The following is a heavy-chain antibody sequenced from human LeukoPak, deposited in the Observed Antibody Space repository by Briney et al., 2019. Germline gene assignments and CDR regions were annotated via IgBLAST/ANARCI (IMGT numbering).Heavy chain of an antibody. J-gene: IGHJ4*02. D-gene: IGHD5-18*01. V-gene: IGHV3-9*03. CDR3: AKDGTAMVKEYYFDY. CDR2: ISWNSGSI. CDR1: GFTFSSYW. Sequence: PGGSLRLSCAASGFTFSSYWMSWVRQAPGKGLEWVSGISWNSGSIGYADSVKGRFTISRDNAKNSLYLQMNSLRAEDMALYYCAKDGTAMVKEYYFDYWGQGTLVTASS.